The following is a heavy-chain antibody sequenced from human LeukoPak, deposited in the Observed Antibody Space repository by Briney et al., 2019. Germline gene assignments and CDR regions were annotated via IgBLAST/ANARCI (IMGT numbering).Heavy chain of an antibody. CDR1: GGSFSGYY. CDR2: INHSGST. D-gene: IGHD3-10*01. V-gene: IGHV4-34*01. CDR3: ARCRVVRGVIYYYYYGMDV. Sequence: PSETLSLTCAVYGGSFSGYYWSWIRQPPGKGLGWIGEINHSGSTNYNPSLRSRVTISVDTSKNQFSLKLSSVTAADTAVYYCARCRVVRGVIYYYYYGMDVWGQGTTVTVSS. J-gene: IGHJ6*02.